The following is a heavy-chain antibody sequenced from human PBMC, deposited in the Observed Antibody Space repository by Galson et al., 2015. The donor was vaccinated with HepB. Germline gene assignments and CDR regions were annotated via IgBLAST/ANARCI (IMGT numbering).Heavy chain of an antibody. CDR1: GYSFPSYW. J-gene: IGHJ4*02. V-gene: IGHV5-51*01. CDR2: IYPGDSDT. CDR3: ARHESSLGGSSSFDY. Sequence: SGAEVKKPGESLQISCKGSGYSFPSYWIGWVRQMPGKGLEWMGIIYPGDSDTRYSPSFQGQVTISADKSISTAYLQWSSLKASDTAMYYCARHESSLGGSSSFDYWGQGTLVTVSS. D-gene: IGHD6-6*01.